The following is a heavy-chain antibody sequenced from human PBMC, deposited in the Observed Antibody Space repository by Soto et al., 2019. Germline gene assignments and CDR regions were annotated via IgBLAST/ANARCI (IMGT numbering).Heavy chain of an antibody. CDR3: ALSFSQTNIDV. V-gene: IGHV1-2*02. J-gene: IGHJ6*01. CDR1: GYTFTGYY. CDR2: INPDSGRT. Sequence: QVPLVQSGPEVGKPGASVKVSCKASGYTFTGYYLHWVRQAPGQGLEWMGYINPDSGRTRYAQKFQGTVTMTRDTSITTAYLELSSLKYDDSAIFYCALSFSQTNIDVWGQGTTVSVSS.